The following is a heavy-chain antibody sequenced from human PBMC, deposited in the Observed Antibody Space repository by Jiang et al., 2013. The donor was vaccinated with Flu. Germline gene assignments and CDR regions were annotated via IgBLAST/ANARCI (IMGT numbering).Heavy chain of an antibody. Sequence: VQLVESGGGLVQPGGSLRLSCATSGFIFSTYWMSWVRQAPGKGLEWVANIKHDGSEKYYMDSVRGRFTISRDNSNNSLFLQMSSLRAEDTAVYYCARWGYCTNRGCLRFDYWGQGSLVTVSS. V-gene: IGHV3-7*01. CDR1: GFIFSTYW. D-gene: IGHD2-8*01. CDR3: ARWGYCTNRGCLRFDY. J-gene: IGHJ4*02. CDR2: IKHDGSEK.